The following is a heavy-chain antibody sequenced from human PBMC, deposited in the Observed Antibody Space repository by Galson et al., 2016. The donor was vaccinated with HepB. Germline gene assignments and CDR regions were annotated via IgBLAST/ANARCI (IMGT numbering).Heavy chain of an antibody. CDR1: GFTFRTYG. J-gene: IGHJ4*02. CDR2: IWYDGSNK. Sequence: SLRLSCAASGFTFRTYGMHWVRQAPGKGLEWVAVIWYDGSNKYYADSVKGRFTISRDNSKNTLYLQMNSLRAEDTAEYYWARARRGSGWSEYFDYWGQGTLVTVSS. V-gene: IGHV3-33*01. CDR3: ARARRGSGWSEYFDY. D-gene: IGHD6-19*01.